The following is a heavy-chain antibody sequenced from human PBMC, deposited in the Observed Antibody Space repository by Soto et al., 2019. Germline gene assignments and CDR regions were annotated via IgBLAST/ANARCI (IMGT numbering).Heavy chain of an antibody. CDR1: GFTFSSYA. J-gene: IGHJ4*02. Sequence: EVQLLESGGGLVQPGGSLRLSCAASGFTFSSYAMSWVRQAPGKGLEWVSAISGSGGSTYYADSVKGRFTISRDNSKNALYLQMNSLRAEDTAVYYCAKDPREHGYNDVFYYFDYWGQGTLVTVSS. CDR3: AKDPREHGYNDVFYYFDY. D-gene: IGHD5-12*01. V-gene: IGHV3-23*01. CDR2: ISGSGGST.